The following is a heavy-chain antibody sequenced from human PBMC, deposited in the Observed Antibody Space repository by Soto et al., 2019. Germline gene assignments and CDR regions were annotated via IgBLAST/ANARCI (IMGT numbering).Heavy chain of an antibody. CDR1: GYTFTTYG. Sequence: QVQLVQSGGEVKKPGASVKVSCKASGYTFTTYGITWVRQGPGQGLEWMGWISAYNGNTNYAQKGQGRVTMTTDTSASTAYMELRSLRSDDTAVYYCARAVDYYDSSGYYTHEYFQHWGQGTLVTVSS. J-gene: IGHJ1*01. CDR2: ISAYNGNT. D-gene: IGHD3-22*01. CDR3: ARAVDYYDSSGYYTHEYFQH. V-gene: IGHV1-18*01.